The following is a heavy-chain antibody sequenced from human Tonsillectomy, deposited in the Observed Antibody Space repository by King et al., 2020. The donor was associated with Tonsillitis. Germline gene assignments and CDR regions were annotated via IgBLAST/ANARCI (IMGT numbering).Heavy chain of an antibody. CDR3: AKSLSGWLDAFAI. CDR2: ISGSGDTT. J-gene: IGHJ3*02. Sequence: VQLVESGGGLVQPGGSLRLSCAASGFTFSSYSMSWVRQAPGKGLEWVSAISGSGDTTYFTDSVKGRFTTSRDNSKNTLYLQMNNLRAEDTAVYFCAKSLSGWLDAFAIWGQGTMVTVSS. CDR1: GFTFSSYS. D-gene: IGHD1-26*01. V-gene: IGHV3-23*04.